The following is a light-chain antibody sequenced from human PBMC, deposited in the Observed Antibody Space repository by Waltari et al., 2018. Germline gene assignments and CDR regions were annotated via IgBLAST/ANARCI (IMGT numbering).Light chain of an antibody. CDR2: EDN. CDR1: TPNIGNNY. CDR3: GSWDSSLGIGV. J-gene: IGLJ3*02. Sequence: QSVLTQAPSVSAAPGQTVTISCSGTTPNIGNNYVSWYKQLPGAALKMVIYEDNRRPPGIPDRFSGSKSGASATLGITGLQTGDEADYYCGSWDSSLGIGVLGGGTRLTVL. V-gene: IGLV1-51*01.